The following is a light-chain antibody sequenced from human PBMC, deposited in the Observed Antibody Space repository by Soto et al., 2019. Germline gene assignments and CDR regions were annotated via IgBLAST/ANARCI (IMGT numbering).Light chain of an antibody. Sequence: QSALAQPASVSGSPGQSITISCSGTISDGCGYNSDSFYLQIPGKSPKLMIYDDTNLHSGGFNRFPGFKSGNTASLPLPPLQAEDVADYVCSSFTSSITYGFGTGTKVPV. V-gene: IGLV2-14*01. CDR2: DDT. CDR3: SSFTSSITYG. CDR1: ISDGCGYNS. J-gene: IGLJ1*01.